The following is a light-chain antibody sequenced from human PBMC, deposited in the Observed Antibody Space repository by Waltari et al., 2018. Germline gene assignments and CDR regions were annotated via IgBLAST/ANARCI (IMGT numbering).Light chain of an antibody. V-gene: IGKV2-40*01. Sequence: DIVMTQTPLSLPVTPGEPASISCPSSQRLLNSDDGFTYLDWCLQKSGQSPRLLIYTLSYRASGVPDRFIGTGSGSNFSLKISRVEAEDVGIYYCMQRLEFPYTFGQGTRL. CDR1: QRLLNSDDGFTY. CDR3: MQRLEFPYT. CDR2: TLS. J-gene: IGKJ2*01.